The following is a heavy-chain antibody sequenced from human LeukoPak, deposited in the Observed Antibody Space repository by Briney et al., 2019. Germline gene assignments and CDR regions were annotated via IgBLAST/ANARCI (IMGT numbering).Heavy chain of an antibody. CDR1: GGTFSSYA. D-gene: IGHD6-19*01. V-gene: IGHV1-69*04. Sequence: RGASVKVSCKASGGTFSSYAISWVRQAPGQGLEWMGRIIPILGIANYAQKFQGRVTITADKSTSTAYMELSSLRSEDTAVYYCARVSVAGPPYFDYWGQGTLVTVSS. J-gene: IGHJ4*02. CDR2: IIPILGIA. CDR3: ARVSVAGPPYFDY.